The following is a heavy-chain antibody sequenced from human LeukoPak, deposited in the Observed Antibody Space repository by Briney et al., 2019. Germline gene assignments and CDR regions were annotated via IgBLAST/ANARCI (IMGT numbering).Heavy chain of an antibody. Sequence: PGGSLRLSCAASGFTLSNFWMSWVRQAPGKGLEWVANIKQDGSDKNYMDSVKGRFTITRDNAKNSLYLQMNSLRAEDTALYYCAKSGAAGTGYYYGMDVWGQGTTVTVSS. CDR3: AKSGAAGTGYYYGMDV. J-gene: IGHJ6*02. CDR1: GFTLSNFW. D-gene: IGHD6-13*01. CDR2: IKQDGSDK. V-gene: IGHV3-7*03.